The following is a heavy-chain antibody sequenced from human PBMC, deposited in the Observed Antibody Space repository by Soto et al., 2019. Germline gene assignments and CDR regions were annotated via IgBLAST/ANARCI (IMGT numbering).Heavy chain of an antibody. V-gene: IGHV1-2*04. CDR3: ARGIYYYYYYMDV. CDR2: INPNSGGT. CDR1: GYTFTGHY. Sequence: ASVKVSCKASGYTFTGHYMHWVRQAPGQGLEWMGWINPNSGGTNYAQKFQGWVTITRDTSASTAYMELSSLRSEDTAVYYCARGIYYYYYYMDVWGKGTTVTVSS. J-gene: IGHJ6*03.